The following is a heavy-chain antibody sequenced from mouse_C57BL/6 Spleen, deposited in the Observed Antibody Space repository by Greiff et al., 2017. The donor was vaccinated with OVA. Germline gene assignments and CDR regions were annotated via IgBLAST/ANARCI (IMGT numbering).Heavy chain of an antibody. CDR3: AREYGTAQATLAY. Sequence: QVQLQQPGAELVMPGASVKLSCKASGYTFTSYWMHWVKQRPGQGLEWIGEIDPSDSYTNYNQKFTGKSTLTVDKSSSTAYMQLSSLTSEDSAVYYCAREYGTAQATLAYWGQGTLVTVSA. CDR2: IDPSDSYT. J-gene: IGHJ3*01. D-gene: IGHD3-2*02. CDR1: GYTFTSYW. V-gene: IGHV1-69*01.